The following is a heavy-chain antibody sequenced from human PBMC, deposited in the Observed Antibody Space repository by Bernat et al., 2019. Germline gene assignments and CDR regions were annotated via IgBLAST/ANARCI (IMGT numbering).Heavy chain of an antibody. D-gene: IGHD1-14*01. CDR3: AKNRGGPDSAFDI. CDR2: ISGSGGYT. V-gene: IGHV3-23*04. J-gene: IGHJ3*02. CDR1: GFTFTSYA. Sequence: EVQLVESGGGLVQPGGSLRLSCAASGFTFTSYAMTWVRQAPGKGMEWVSGISGSGGYTDYADSVRGRFTISRDNSKSPLYLKMNSLRAEDTAVYYCAKNRGGPDSAFDIWGRGSMVAVAS.